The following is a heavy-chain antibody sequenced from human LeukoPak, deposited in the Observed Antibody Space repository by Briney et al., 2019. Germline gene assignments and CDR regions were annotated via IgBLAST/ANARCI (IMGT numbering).Heavy chain of an antibody. Sequence: PSGTLSLTCAVSGGSISSSNWWSWVRQPPGKGLEWIGSIYYSGSTYYNPSLKSRVTISADTSKNQFSLKLRSATAADTGVYYCAKNGQTGFSFDPWGQGTLVTVSS. V-gene: IGHV4-4*02. J-gene: IGHJ5*02. D-gene: IGHD1-14*01. CDR1: GGSISSSNW. CDR3: AKNGQTGFSFDP. CDR2: IYYSGST.